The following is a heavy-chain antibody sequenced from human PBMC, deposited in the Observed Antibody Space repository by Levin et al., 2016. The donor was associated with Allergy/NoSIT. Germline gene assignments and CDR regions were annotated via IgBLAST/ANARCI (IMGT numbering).Heavy chain of an antibody. CDR3: ASKQMGFYGDSYYFDY. V-gene: IGHV4-4*02. CDR2: IYHSGST. J-gene: IGHJ4*02. Sequence: SETLSLTCAVSGGSISSSNWWSWVRQPPGKGLEWIGEIYHSGSTNYNPSLKSRVTISVDKSKNQFSLKLSSVTAADTAVYYCASKQMGFYGDSYYFDYWGQGTLVTVSS. CDR1: GGSISSSNW. D-gene: IGHD4-17*01.